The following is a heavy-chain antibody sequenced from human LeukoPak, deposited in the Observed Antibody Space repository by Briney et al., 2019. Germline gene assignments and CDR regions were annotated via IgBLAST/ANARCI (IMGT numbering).Heavy chain of an antibody. CDR1: GFSFSDCA. CDR3: ARDFSDGGWLTMAV. Sequence: GGSLRLSCAASGFSFSDCAMSWVRQAPGKGLEWVSCINTSGSSKYYADSVKGRFTTSRDNAKNSLYLQMNSLRAEDTAVYYCARDFSDGGWLTMAVWGQGTTVIVSS. CDR2: INTSGSSK. V-gene: IGHV3-21*01. J-gene: IGHJ6*01. D-gene: IGHD6-19*01.